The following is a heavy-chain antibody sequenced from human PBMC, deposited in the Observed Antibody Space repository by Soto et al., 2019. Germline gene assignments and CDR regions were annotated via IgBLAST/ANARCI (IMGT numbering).Heavy chain of an antibody. V-gene: IGHV4-59*01. CDR2: IYYSGST. J-gene: IGHJ6*03. D-gene: IGHD3-10*01. Sequence: SETLSLTCTVSGGSISSYYWSWIRQPPGKGLEWIGYIYYSGSTNYNPSLKSRVTISVDTSKNQFSLKLSSVTAADTAVYYCARETPNTSGYYGSGSPSAYYYYYYMDVSGKGTTVTVSS. CDR1: GGSISSYY. CDR3: ARETPNTSGYYGSGSPSAYYYYYYMDV.